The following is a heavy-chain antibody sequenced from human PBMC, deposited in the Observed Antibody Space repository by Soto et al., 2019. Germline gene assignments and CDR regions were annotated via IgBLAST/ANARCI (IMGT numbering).Heavy chain of an antibody. CDR1: GGSISSSSYY. V-gene: IGHV4-39*01. J-gene: IGHJ5*02. D-gene: IGHD6-6*01. CDR3: ARLSSSSEVIWFDP. Sequence: SETLSLTCTVSGGSISSSSYYWGWIRQPPGKGLEWIGSIYYSGSTYYNPSLKSRVTISVDTSKNQFSLKLGSVTAADTAVYYCARLSSSSEVIWFDPWGQGTLVTVSS. CDR2: IYYSGST.